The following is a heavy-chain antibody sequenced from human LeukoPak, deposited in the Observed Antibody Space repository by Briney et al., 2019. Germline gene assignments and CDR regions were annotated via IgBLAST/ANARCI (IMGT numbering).Heavy chain of an antibody. J-gene: IGHJ4*02. V-gene: IGHV3-23*01. CDR2: ISGSGGST. Sequence: PGGSLRLSCAASGFTFSSYAMSWVRQVPGKGLEWVSAISGSGGSTYYADSVKGRFTISRDNSKNTLYLQMNSLRAEDTAVYYCAKGSDYYYDSSGFFDYWGQGTLVTVSS. D-gene: IGHD3-22*01. CDR3: AKGSDYYYDSSGFFDY. CDR1: GFTFSSYA.